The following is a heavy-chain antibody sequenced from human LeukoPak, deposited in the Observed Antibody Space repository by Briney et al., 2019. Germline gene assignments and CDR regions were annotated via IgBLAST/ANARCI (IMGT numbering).Heavy chain of an antibody. J-gene: IGHJ4*02. CDR1: GGTFSSYA. V-gene: IGHV1-2*04. Sequence: ASVKVSCKASGGTFSSYAISWVRQAPGQGLEWMGWINPNSGGTNYAQKFQGWVTMTRDTSISTAYMELSRLRSDDTAVYYCARVLGMGYFDYWGQGTLVTVSS. D-gene: IGHD7-27*01. CDR3: ARVLGMGYFDY. CDR2: INPNSGGT.